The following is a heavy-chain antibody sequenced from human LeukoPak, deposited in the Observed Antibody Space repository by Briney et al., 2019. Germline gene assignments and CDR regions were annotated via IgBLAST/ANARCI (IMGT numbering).Heavy chain of an antibody. V-gene: IGHV3-21*01. CDR2: IGSYSTYI. CDR1: GFNFSSYT. J-gene: IGHJ3*01. D-gene: IGHD2-15*01. Sequence: GGSLRLSCTASGFNFSSYTMNWVRQAPGNGLEWVSSIGSYSTYIYYADSPKGRFTISRDNAKNSLYLQMNSPRAEDTAVYYCARDIDDAFDVWGQGTMVAVSS. CDR3: ARDIDDAFDV.